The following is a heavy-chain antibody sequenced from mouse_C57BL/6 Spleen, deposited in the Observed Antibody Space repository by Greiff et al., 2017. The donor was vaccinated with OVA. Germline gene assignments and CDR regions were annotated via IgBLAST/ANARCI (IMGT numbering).Heavy chain of an antibody. J-gene: IGHJ1*03. CDR1: GYTFTDYE. Sequence: VQLVESGAELVRPGASVTLSCKASGYTFTDYEMHWVKQTPVHGLEWIGAIDPETGGTAYNQKFKGKAILTADKSSSTAYMELRSLTSEDSAVYYCTRSNYWYFDVWGTGTTVTVSS. V-gene: IGHV1-15*01. CDR3: TRSNYWYFDV. CDR2: IDPETGGT.